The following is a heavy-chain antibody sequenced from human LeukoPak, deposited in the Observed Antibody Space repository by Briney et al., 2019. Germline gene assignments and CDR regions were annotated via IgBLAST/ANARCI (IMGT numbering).Heavy chain of an antibody. Sequence: GASVKVSYKASGYTFTSYYIHWVRQAPGQGLEWRGIINPSGGSTGYAQKFQGRVTMTRETSTSTVYMEMSSLRHEDTAVYYCAAVNYYDSTILGYYFDYWGQGPLVTVSS. V-gene: IGHV1-46*01. D-gene: IGHD3-22*01. CDR1: GYTFTSYY. J-gene: IGHJ4*02. CDR3: AAVNYYDSTILGYYFDY. CDR2: INPSGGST.